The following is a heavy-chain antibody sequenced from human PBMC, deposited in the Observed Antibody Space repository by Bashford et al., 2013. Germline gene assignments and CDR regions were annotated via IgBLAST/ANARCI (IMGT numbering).Heavy chain of an antibody. D-gene: IGHD3-10*01. J-gene: IGHJ4*02. CDR2: IIPILGIA. CDR1: GGTFSSYA. CDR3: ARVVLSVRGLLPYYFDY. Sequence: VASVKVSCKASGGTFSSYAISWVRQAPGQGLEWMGRIIPILGIANYAQKFQGRVTITADKSTSTAYMELSSLRSEDTAVYYCARVVLSVRGLLPYYFDYWGQGXWSPSPQ. V-gene: IGHV1-69*04.